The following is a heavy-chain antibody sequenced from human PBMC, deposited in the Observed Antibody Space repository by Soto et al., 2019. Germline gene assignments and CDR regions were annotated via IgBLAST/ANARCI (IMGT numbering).Heavy chain of an antibody. CDR1: GFTFSTYA. CDR3: ARDPSHSYYTLFYYFDY. V-gene: IGHV3-23*01. J-gene: IGHJ4*02. D-gene: IGHD1-26*01. Sequence: LRLSCAASGFTFSTYAMSWVRQAPGKGLEWVSAISGSGSNTYYADSVKGRFTISRDDSKSTLYLQMNSLRAEDTAVYYCARDPSHSYYTLFYYFDYWGQGNMVTVSS. CDR2: ISGSGSNT.